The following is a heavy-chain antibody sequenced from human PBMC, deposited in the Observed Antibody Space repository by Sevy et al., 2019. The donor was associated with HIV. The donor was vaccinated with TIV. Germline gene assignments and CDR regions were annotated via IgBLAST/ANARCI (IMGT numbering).Heavy chain of an antibody. CDR2: ISWNSGSI. D-gene: IGHD3-22*01. J-gene: IGHJ4*02. V-gene: IGHV3-9*01. Sequence: GGSLRLSCAASGFTFDDYAMHWVRQAPGKGLEWVSGISWNSGSIGYADSVKGRFTISRDNAKNSLYLQMNSLRAEDTALYYCAKDFKPNCYDSSGVDYWGQGTMVTVSS. CDR3: AKDFKPNCYDSSGVDY. CDR1: GFTFDDYA.